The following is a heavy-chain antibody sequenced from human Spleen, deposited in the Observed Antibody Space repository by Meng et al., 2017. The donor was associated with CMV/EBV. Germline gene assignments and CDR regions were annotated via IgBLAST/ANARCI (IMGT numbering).Heavy chain of an antibody. Sequence: GGSLRLSCAASGFIFNDYAMHWVRQVPGKGLEWVSGITSNSAATHYADSVKGRFTISRDNAKSSLFLQMNNLRTEDTAVYYCAKDPRAGRSGWYGTFDDWGQGAQVTVSS. D-gene: IGHD6-19*01. CDR3: AKDPRAGRSGWYGTFDD. V-gene: IGHV3-9*01. CDR1: GFIFNDYA. J-gene: IGHJ4*02. CDR2: ITSNSAAT.